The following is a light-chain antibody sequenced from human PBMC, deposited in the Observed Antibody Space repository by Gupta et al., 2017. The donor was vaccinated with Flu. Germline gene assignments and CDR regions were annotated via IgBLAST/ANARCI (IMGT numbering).Light chain of an antibody. Sequence: KCKSSQSVLYSSNNKNYLAWYQQKPGQPPKLLIYWASTRESGVPDRFSGSGSGTDFTLTISSLQAEDVAVYYCQQYYSNPLTFGGGTKVEIK. CDR2: WAS. J-gene: IGKJ4*01. V-gene: IGKV4-1*01. CDR3: QQYYSNPLT. CDR1: QSVLYSSNNKNY.